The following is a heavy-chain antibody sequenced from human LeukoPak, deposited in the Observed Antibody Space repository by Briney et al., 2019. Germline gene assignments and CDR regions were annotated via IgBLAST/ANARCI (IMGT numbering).Heavy chain of an antibody. V-gene: IGHV1-2*02. CDR2: INPNSGGT. CDR1: GYTFTVYY. J-gene: IGHJ6*02. CDR3: AKDQVVVAAATRYYYYGMDV. Sequence: ASVKVSCKASGYTFTVYYMDWVRQATGQGLEWMGWINPNSGGTKYAQKFQGRVTMTRNTSISTAYMELSRLRSDDTAVYYCAKDQVVVAAATRYYYYGMDVWGQGTTVTVSS. D-gene: IGHD2-2*01.